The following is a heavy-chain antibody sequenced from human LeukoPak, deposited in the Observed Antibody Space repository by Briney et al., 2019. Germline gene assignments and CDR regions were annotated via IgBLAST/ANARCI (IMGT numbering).Heavy chain of an antibody. D-gene: IGHD3-3*01. V-gene: IGHV4-39*01. Sequence: SETLSLTCTVSGGSISSSSYYWGWIRQPPGKGLEWIGSIYYSGSTYYNPSLKSRVTISVDTSKNQFSLKLRSVTAADTAVYYCARQGRFSYFGMDVWGQGTTVTVSS. J-gene: IGHJ6*02. CDR1: GGSISSSSYY. CDR3: ARQGRFSYFGMDV. CDR2: IYYSGST.